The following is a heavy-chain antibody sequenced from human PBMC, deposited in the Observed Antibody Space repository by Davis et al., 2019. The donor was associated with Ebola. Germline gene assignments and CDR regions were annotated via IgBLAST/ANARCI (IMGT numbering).Heavy chain of an antibody. CDR2: IIPVFGIP. J-gene: IGHJ4*02. CDR1: GGTFSSYG. D-gene: IGHD1-26*01. Sequence: SVKVSCKASGGTFSSYGISWVRQAPGQGLDWMGGIIPVFGIPKYAQKFQGRVTLTADESTSTAYIELTNLRSDDTAVYYCAREVGETKLDQWGQGTLVTVSS. V-gene: IGHV1-69*13. CDR3: AREVGETKLDQ.